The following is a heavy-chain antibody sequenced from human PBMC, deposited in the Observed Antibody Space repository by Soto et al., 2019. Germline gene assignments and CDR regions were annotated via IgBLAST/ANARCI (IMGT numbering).Heavy chain of an antibody. V-gene: IGHV2-5*02. CDR1: GFSLSTSGVG. D-gene: IGHD3-10*01. CDR2: IYWDDDK. Sequence: GSGPTLVNPTQTLTLTCTFSGFSLSTSGVGVGWIRQPPGKALEWLALIYWDDDKRYSPSLKSRLAITKDTSKNQVVLTMTNMDPVDTATYYCAHTERLWFGELYSYYFDYWGQGTLVTVAS. J-gene: IGHJ4*02. CDR3: AHTERLWFGELYSYYFDY.